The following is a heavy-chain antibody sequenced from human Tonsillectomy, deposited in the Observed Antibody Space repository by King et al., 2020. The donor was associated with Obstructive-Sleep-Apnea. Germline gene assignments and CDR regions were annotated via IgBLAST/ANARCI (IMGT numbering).Heavy chain of an antibody. J-gene: IGHJ6*02. CDR3: AKDSGWRYYYYGMDV. Sequence: VQLVESGGGLVQPGRSLRLSCAASGFTFDDYAMHWVRQAPGKGLEWVSGISWNSGVIGYADSLKGRFTISRDNAKNSLYLQMNSLRAEDTDLYYCAKDSGWRYYYYGMDVWGQGTTVTASS. CDR1: GFTFDDYA. D-gene: IGHD6-19*01. CDR2: ISWNSGVI. V-gene: IGHV3-9*01.